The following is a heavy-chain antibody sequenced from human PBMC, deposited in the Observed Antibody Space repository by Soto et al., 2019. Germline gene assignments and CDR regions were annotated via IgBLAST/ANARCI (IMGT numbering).Heavy chain of an antibody. CDR3: AKDPGGGSILNWFDP. D-gene: IGHD3-3*01. CDR1: GFTFSSYA. V-gene: IGHV3-23*01. J-gene: IGHJ5*02. CDR2: ISGSGGST. Sequence: PGGSLRLSCAASGFTFSSYAMSWVRQAPGKGLEWVSAISGSGGSTYYADSVKGRFTISRDNSKNTLYLQMNSLRAEDTAVYYCAKDPGGGSILNWFDPWDQGTLVTVSS.